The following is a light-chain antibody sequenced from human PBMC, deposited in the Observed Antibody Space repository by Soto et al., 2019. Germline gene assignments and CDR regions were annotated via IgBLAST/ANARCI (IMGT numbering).Light chain of an antibody. CDR2: SNT. CDR1: SSNVGSKT. CDR3: AAWDDSLYV. J-gene: IGLJ1*01. Sequence: QSVLTQLPSASGAPGQTVTISCSGSSSNVGSKTVNWYQQLPGTAPKLLIYSNTQRPLGVPVRFSGSKSGTSASLAISGLQSEDEADYYCAAWDDSLYVFGSGTKVTVL. V-gene: IGLV1-44*01.